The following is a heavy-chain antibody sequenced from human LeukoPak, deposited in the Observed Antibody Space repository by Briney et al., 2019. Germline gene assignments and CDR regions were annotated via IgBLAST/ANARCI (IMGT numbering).Heavy chain of an antibody. Sequence: GRSLRLSCAASGFTFSSYAMHWVRQAPGKGLEWVAVISYDGSNKYYADSVKGRFTISRDNSKNTLYLQMNSLRAEDTAVYYCARDLAGSGYYFDYWGQGTLVTVSS. V-gene: IGHV3-30*04. D-gene: IGHD6-19*01. CDR2: ISYDGSNK. J-gene: IGHJ4*02. CDR3: ARDLAGSGYYFDY. CDR1: GFTFSSYA.